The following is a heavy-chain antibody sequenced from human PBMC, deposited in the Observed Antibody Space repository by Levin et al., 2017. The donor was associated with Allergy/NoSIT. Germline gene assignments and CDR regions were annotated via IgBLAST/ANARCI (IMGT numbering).Heavy chain of an antibody. CDR2: IYYSGST. D-gene: IGHD6-19*01. CDR1: GGSISSVDYY. J-gene: IGHJ4*02. Sequence: MTSETLSLTCTVSGGSISSVDYYWSWAHQPPGKGLEWIGYIYYSGSTYYKPSLKSRVTMSLDTSKNQFSLKLTSVTAADTAVYYCVSLPSSGWSSGSEVWHSWGQGSLVAVSS. CDR3: VSLPSSGWSSGSEVWHS. V-gene: IGHV4-30-4*01.